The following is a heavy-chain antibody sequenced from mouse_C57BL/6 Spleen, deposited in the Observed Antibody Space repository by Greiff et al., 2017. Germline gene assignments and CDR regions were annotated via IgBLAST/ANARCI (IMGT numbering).Heavy chain of an antibody. CDR3: AREDGNYEGVGGYFDY. CDR1: GYTFTDYY. CDR2: INPYNGGT. Sequence: EVQLQQSGPVLVKPGASVKMSCKASGYTFTDYYMNWVKQSHGKSLEWIGVINPYNGGTSYNQKFKGKATLTVDKSSSTAYMELNSLTSEDSAVYYCAREDGNYEGVGGYFDYWGQGTTLTVSS. J-gene: IGHJ2*01. D-gene: IGHD2-1*01. V-gene: IGHV1-19*01.